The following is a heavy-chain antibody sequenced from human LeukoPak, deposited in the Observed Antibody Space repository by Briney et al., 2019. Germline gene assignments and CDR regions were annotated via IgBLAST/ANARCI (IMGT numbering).Heavy chain of an antibody. V-gene: IGHV1-2*04. CDR3: ATGGYYDSSGYWGRHAFDI. CDR2: INPNSGGT. CDR1: GYTFTGYY. Sequence: GASVKVSCKASGYTFTGYYMHWVRQAPGQGLEWMGWINPNSGGTNYAQKFQGWVTMTRDTSISTAYMELSRLRPDDTAVYYCATGGYYDSSGYWGRHAFDIWGQGTMVTVSS. J-gene: IGHJ3*02. D-gene: IGHD3-22*01.